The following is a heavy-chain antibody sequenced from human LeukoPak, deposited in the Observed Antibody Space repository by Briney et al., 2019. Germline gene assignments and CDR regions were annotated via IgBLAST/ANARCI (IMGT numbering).Heavy chain of an antibody. D-gene: IGHD6-19*01. V-gene: IGHV3-23*01. J-gene: IGHJ4*02. Sequence: GGSLRLSCVASEFTFSSYAMTWVRQAPGKGLEWVSVISGNGGSTYYADSVKGRFTISRDNSKNTLYLQMNSLRAEDTAVYYCAKGLSSSWVPGIAVAGGLDYWGQGTLVTVSS. CDR1: EFTFSSYA. CDR2: ISGNGGST. CDR3: AKGLSSSWVPGIAVAGGLDY.